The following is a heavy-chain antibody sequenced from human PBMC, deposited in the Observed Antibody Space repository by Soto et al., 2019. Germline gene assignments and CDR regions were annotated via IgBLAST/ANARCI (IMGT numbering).Heavy chain of an antibody. Sequence: GGSLRLSCAASGFTFSSYGMHWVRQAPGKGLEWVAVIWYDGSNKYYADSVKGRFTISRDNSKNTLYLQMNSLRAEDTAVYYCARAGSIAVAGDAFDIWGQGTMVTVSS. CDR3: ARAGSIAVAGDAFDI. CDR2: IWYDGSNK. D-gene: IGHD6-19*01. V-gene: IGHV3-33*01. CDR1: GFTFSSYG. J-gene: IGHJ3*02.